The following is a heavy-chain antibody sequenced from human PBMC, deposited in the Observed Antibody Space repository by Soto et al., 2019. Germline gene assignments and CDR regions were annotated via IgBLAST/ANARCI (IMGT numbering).Heavy chain of an antibody. CDR3: ARQIYDYIWGSYRYTYFDY. CDR2: IYYSGST. J-gene: IGHJ4*02. V-gene: IGHV4-39*01. Sequence: QLQLQESGPGLVKPSETLSLTCTVSGGSISSSSYYWGWIRQPPGKGLEWIGSIYYSGSTYYNPSLKSRVTISVDTSKNQFSLKLSSVTAADTAVYYCARQIYDYIWGSYRYTYFDYWGQGTLVTVSS. CDR1: GGSISSSSYY. D-gene: IGHD3-16*02.